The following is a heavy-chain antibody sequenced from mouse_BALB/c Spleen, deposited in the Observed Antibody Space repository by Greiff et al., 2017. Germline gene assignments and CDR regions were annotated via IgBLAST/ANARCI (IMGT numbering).Heavy chain of an antibody. D-gene: IGHD1-2*01. CDR3: ARALITTAFDY. Sequence: QLQQSGPGLVKPSQSLSLTCSVTGYSITSGYYWNWIRQFPGNKLEWMGYISYDGSNNYNPSLKNRISITRDTSKNQFFLKLNSVTTEDTATYYCARALITTAFDYWGQGTTLTVSS. J-gene: IGHJ2*01. CDR1: GYSITSGYY. CDR2: ISYDGSN. V-gene: IGHV3-6*02.